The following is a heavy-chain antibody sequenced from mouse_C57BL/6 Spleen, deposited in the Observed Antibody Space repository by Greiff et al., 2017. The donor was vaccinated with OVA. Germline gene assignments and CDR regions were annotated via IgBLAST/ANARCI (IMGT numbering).Heavy chain of an antibody. J-gene: IGHJ1*03. D-gene: IGHD1-1*01. V-gene: IGHV1-5*01. CDR1: GYTFTSYW. CDR2: IYPGNSDT. Sequence: VQLQQSGPVLARPGASVKMSCKTSGYTFTSYWMHWVKQRPGQGLEWIGAIYPGNSDTSYNQKFKGKAKLTAVTSASTAYMELSSLTNEDSAVYYCTREGITTVVPPWYFDVWGTGTTVTVSS. CDR3: TREGITTVVPPWYFDV.